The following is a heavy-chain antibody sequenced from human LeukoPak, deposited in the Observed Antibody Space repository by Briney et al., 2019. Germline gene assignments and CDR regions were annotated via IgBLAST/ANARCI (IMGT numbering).Heavy chain of an antibody. CDR3: ARDYNFDSSPYDDALDI. V-gene: IGHV1-69*05. Sequence: SVKVSCKTSGDPFSSHGISWVRQAPGQGLEWMGGIIPVFHTANYAQDFQDRLTITTNESTDTVYMELSSQRSEDTAVYYCARDYNFDSSPYDDALDIWGQGTMVTVSS. CDR2: IIPVFHTA. J-gene: IGHJ3*02. CDR1: GDPFSSHG. D-gene: IGHD3-22*01.